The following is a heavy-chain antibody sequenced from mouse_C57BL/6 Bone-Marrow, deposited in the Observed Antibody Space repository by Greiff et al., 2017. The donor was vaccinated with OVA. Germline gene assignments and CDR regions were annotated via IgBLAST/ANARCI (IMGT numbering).Heavy chain of an antibody. Sequence: QVHVKQSGAELVKPGASVKMSCKASGYTFTTYPIEWMKQNHGKSLEWIGNFHPYNDDTTYNEKFKGKATLTVEKSSSTVYLELSRVTSEDSAVYYCARRCGTGNYAMDYWGQGTSVTVSS. D-gene: IGHD4-1*01. J-gene: IGHJ4*01. CDR3: ARRCGTGNYAMDY. CDR2: FHPYNDDT. V-gene: IGHV1-47*01. CDR1: GYTFTTYP.